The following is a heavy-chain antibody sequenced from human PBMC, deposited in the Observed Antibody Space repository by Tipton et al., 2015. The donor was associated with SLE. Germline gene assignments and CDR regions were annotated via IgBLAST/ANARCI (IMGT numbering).Heavy chain of an antibody. V-gene: IGHV3-33*01. J-gene: IGHJ6*03. CDR1: GFRFSSYA. D-gene: IGHD2-21*01. CDR2: IWHDGDKK. CDR3: ARGEGNSYPIYLNYYRVG. Sequence: RSLRLSCAASGFRFSSYAMHWVRQAPGKGLEWVAVIWHDGDKKYYGDSVEGQVSISRDNSKNTLYLQMYSPRVEDTAVYYCARGEGNSYPIYLNYYRVGWGKGTTLIVSS.